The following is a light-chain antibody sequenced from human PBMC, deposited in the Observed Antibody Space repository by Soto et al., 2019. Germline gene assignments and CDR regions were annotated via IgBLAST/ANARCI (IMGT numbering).Light chain of an antibody. V-gene: IGKV1-12*01. CDR3: QHTGSFPLT. CDR1: QAITSW. J-gene: IGKJ4*01. Sequence: DIHVTQSPSSVSASVGDRVTITCRASQAITSWLAWYQQKPGRAPKLLIYSASSLQSVAPSRFTASGSRTDLTLTITSLPPDDAAAYYCQHTGSFPLTFGGGKKVEI. CDR2: SAS.